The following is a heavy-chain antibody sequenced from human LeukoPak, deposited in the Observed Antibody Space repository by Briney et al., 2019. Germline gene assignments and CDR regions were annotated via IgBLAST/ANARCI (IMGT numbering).Heavy chain of an antibody. Sequence: GASVKVSCKASGYTFTSYYMHWVRQAPGQGLEWMGIINPSGGSTSYAQKFQGRVTMTRNTSISTAYMELSSLRSEDTAVYYCARGALRYDFWSGYKYYFDYWGQGTLVTVSS. CDR1: GYTFTSYY. V-gene: IGHV1-46*01. J-gene: IGHJ4*02. D-gene: IGHD3-3*01. CDR2: INPSGGST. CDR3: ARGALRYDFWSGYKYYFDY.